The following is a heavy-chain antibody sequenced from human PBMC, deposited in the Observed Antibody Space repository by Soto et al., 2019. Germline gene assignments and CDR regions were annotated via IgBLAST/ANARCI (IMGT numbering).Heavy chain of an antibody. CDR1: GYTFTSYY. Sequence: GASVKVSCKASGYTFTSYYMHWVRQAPGQGLEWMGIINPSGGSTSYAQKFQGRVTMTRDTSTSTVYMELSSLRSEDTAVYYCARVGHYDFGSGYYPAYFDHWGQGTLVTVSS. CDR2: INPSGGST. V-gene: IGHV1-46*01. CDR3: ARVGHYDFGSGYYPAYFDH. J-gene: IGHJ4*02. D-gene: IGHD3-3*01.